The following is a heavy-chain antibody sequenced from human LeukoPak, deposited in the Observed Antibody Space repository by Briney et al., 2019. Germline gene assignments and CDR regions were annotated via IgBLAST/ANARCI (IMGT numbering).Heavy chain of an antibody. CDR1: GGSISTNY. Sequence: SETLSLTCTVSGGSISTNYWTWIRQPAGKGLEWIGRISGSGSTDLNPSLKSRVTMSVDTSKNQFSLRLSSVTAADTAVYFCAREGRGSTQAYWGQGTLVTVSS. D-gene: IGHD2-15*01. CDR2: ISGSGST. V-gene: IGHV4-4*07. CDR3: AREGRGSTQAY. J-gene: IGHJ4*02.